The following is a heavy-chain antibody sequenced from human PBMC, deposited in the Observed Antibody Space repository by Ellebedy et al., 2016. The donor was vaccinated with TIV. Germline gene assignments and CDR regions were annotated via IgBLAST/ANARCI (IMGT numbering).Heavy chain of an antibody. Sequence: GESLKISXAASGFTFSSYAMSWVRQAPGKGLEWVSAISGSGGSTYYADSVKGRFTISRDNAKNSLYLQMNSLRAEDTAVYYCARDRPFLPVPGTQYYYGMDVWGQGTTVTVSS. CDR2: ISGSGGST. J-gene: IGHJ6*02. CDR1: GFTFSSYA. D-gene: IGHD2-2*01. CDR3: ARDRPFLPVPGTQYYYGMDV. V-gene: IGHV3-21*01.